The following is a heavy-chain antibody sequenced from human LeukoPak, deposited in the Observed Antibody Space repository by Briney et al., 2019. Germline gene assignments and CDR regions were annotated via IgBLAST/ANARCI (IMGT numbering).Heavy chain of an antibody. Sequence: PGGSLRLSCAASGFPFSDYWMTWVRQAPGKGLEWVASIKKDGSEKNSVDSVKGRFTISRDNAKNSPYLQMNSLRAEDTAVYYCARAGRHSLGYYWLYWGQGSLVTVSS. CDR2: IKKDGSEK. D-gene: IGHD3-22*01. CDR3: ARAGRHSLGYYWLY. CDR1: GFPFSDYW. J-gene: IGHJ4*02. V-gene: IGHV3-7*01.